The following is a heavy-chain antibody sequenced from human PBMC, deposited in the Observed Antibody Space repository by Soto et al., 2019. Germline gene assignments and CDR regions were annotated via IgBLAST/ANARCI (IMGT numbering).Heavy chain of an antibody. Sequence: QLQLQESGSGLVKPSQTLSLTCAVSGGSISSGGYSWSWIRQPPGKGLEWIGSIYNPSLKRRVTISVDTSKNQFSLKLSSVTAADTAVYYCAGSGYYHNSGMDVWGQGTTVTVSS. CDR1: GGSISSGGYS. CDR3: AGSGYYHNSGMDV. D-gene: IGHD3-22*01. J-gene: IGHJ6*02. V-gene: IGHV4-30-2*01.